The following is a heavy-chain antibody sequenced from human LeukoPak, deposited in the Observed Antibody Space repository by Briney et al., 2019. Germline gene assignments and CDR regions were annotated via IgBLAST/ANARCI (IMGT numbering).Heavy chain of an antibody. CDR2: ISWNSGSI. CDR3: ARVGDFWSGYCFDY. J-gene: IGHJ4*02. V-gene: IGHV3-9*01. D-gene: IGHD3-3*01. CDR1: GFTFDDYA. Sequence: GGSLRLSCAASGFTFDDYAMHWVRQAPGKGLEWVSGISWNSGSIGYVDSVKGRFTISRDNAKNSLYLQMNSLRAEDTAVYYCARVGDFWSGYCFDYWGQGTLVTVSS.